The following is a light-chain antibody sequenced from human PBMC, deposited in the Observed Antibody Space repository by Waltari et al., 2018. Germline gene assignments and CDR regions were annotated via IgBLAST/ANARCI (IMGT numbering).Light chain of an antibody. CDR1: SGSIAGYY. CDR2: EDN. V-gene: IGLV6-57*01. J-gene: IGLJ2*01. Sequence: NFMLTQPPSVSESPGKTVTISCTRSSGSIAGYYVLWFQLRPGSSPTTLIYEDNQRPSGVPYRFSGSIDSSSNSASLTSSGLKTEDEADYYCQSYDRTNVIFGGGTKLTVL. CDR3: QSYDRTNVI.